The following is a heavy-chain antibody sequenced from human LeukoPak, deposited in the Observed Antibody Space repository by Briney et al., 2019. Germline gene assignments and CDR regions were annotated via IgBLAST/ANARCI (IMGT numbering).Heavy chain of an antibody. CDR1: GFTFSSYW. V-gene: IGHV3-53*01. Sequence: GGSLRLSCAASGFTFSSYWMSWVRQAPGEGLEWVSVIYTTGKTYYADSVKGRFSISRDNSKNTVYLQMNSLRAEDTAVYYCAKVSPTGRAFDCWGQGTLVTVSS. J-gene: IGHJ4*02. CDR2: IYTTGKT. D-gene: IGHD1-1*01. CDR3: AKVSPTGRAFDC.